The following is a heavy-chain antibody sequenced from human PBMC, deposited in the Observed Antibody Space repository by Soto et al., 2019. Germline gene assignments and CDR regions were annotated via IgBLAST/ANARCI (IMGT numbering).Heavy chain of an antibody. CDR3: ARDARDFWSGYFDY. CDR2: IYSGGST. V-gene: IGHV3-53*05. CDR1: GFTVSSNY. D-gene: IGHD3-3*01. Sequence: GSLRLSCAASGFTVSSNYMSWVRQAPGKGLEWVSVIYSGGSTYYADSVKGWVTMTRDTSISTAYMELSRLRSDDTAVYYCARDARDFWSGYFDYWGQGTLVTVSS. J-gene: IGHJ4*02.